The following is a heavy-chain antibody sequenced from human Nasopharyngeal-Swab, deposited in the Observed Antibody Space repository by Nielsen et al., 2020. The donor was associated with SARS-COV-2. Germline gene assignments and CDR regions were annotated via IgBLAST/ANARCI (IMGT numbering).Heavy chain of an antibody. Sequence: GGSLRLSCAASGFTFSSYAMHWVRQAPGKGLEWVAVISYDGSNKYYADSVKGRFTISRDNSKNTLYLQMNSLRAEDTAVYYCARGRRRPGVDSSGYYASIGYWGQGTLVTVSS. CDR3: ARGRRRPGVDSSGYYASIGY. J-gene: IGHJ4*02. CDR2: ISYDGSNK. CDR1: GFTFSSYA. V-gene: IGHV3-30-3*01. D-gene: IGHD3-22*01.